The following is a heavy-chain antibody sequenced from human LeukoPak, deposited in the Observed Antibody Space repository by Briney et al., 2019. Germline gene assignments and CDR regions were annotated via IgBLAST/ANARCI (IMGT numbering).Heavy chain of an antibody. CDR1: GFTFTNYN. CDR3: ARDDGAAGVY. CDR2: ISSSSSTI. Sequence: GGSLRLSCAASGFTFTNYNMNWVRQAPGKGLEWVSYISSSSSTIYYADSVKGRFTISRDNAKNSLYLQMNSLRAEDTAVYYCARDDGAAGVYWGQGTLVTVSS. J-gene: IGHJ4*02. V-gene: IGHV3-48*04. D-gene: IGHD6-13*01.